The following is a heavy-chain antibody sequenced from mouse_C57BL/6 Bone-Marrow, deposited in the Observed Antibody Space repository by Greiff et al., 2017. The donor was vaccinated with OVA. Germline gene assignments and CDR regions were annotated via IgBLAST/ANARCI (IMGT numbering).Heavy chain of an antibody. CDR2: IHPSDSDT. Sequence: QVQLQQSGAELVKPGASVKVSCKASGYTFTSYWMHWVKQRPGQGLEWIGRIHPSDSDTNYNQKFKGKATLTVDKSSSTAYMQLSSLTAEYSAVYYCATPFITTEGYFDYWGQGTTLTVSS. CDR3: ATPFITTEGYFDY. V-gene: IGHV1-74*01. D-gene: IGHD1-1*01. CDR1: GYTFTSYW. J-gene: IGHJ2*01.